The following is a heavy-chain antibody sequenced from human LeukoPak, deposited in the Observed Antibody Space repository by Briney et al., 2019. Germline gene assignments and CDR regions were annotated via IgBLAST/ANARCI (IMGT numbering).Heavy chain of an antibody. CDR1: GYTFTSYG. V-gene: IGHV1-18*01. CDR3: ARIWVGAAAGVYYYYMDV. J-gene: IGHJ6*03. D-gene: IGHD6-13*01. CDR2: ISAYNGNT. Sequence: ASVKVSCKASGYTFTSYGISWVRQAPGQGLEWMGWISAYNGNTNYAQKLQGRVTMTTDTSTSTAYMELRSLRSDDTAVYYCARIWVGAAAGVYYYYMDVWGKGTTVTVSS.